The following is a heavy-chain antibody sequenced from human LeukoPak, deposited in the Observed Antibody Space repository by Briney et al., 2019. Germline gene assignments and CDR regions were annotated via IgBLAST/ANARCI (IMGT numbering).Heavy chain of an antibody. J-gene: IGHJ4*02. V-gene: IGHV3-30*04. Sequence: PGRSLRLSCAASGFSFDDHSMHWVRQAPGKGLEWVAVISYDGSNKYYADSVKGRFTISRDNSKNTLYLQMNSLRAEDTAVYYCAGGRSITMIVVLYWGQGTLVTVSS. CDR3: AGGRSITMIVVLY. CDR2: ISYDGSNK. D-gene: IGHD3-22*01. CDR1: GFSFDDHS.